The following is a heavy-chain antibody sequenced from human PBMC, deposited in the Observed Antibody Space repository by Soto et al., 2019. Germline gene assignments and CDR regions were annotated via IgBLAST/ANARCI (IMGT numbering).Heavy chain of an antibody. J-gene: IGHJ4*02. V-gene: IGHV3-11*05. CDR2: ISSSGTSA. D-gene: IGHD6-19*01. CDR3: ARDRGAVTGQYFDY. Sequence: QVQLEESGGGLVKPGGSLRLSCAASGFTFSAVYMSWIRQAPNKGLEYISYISSSGTSANYADSVKGRFTISRDNAKNSLYLQMTSLRAEETAVYYCARDRGAVTGQYFDYWGQGALVTVSS. CDR1: GFTFSAVY.